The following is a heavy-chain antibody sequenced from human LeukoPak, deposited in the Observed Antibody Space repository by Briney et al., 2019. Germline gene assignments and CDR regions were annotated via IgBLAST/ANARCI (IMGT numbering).Heavy chain of an antibody. CDR2: LYSSENI. D-gene: IGHD6-19*01. Sequence: PSETLSLTCTVSGGSFSNGISYWSWIRQPAGKGLEWIGLLYSSENINYNPSLKSRVTISLDTSKNQFSLKLSSVTATDTAVYYCARTYSSGWYRYFDYWGQGTLVTVSS. CDR1: GGSFSNGISY. V-gene: IGHV4-61*02. J-gene: IGHJ4*02. CDR3: ARTYSSGWYRYFDY.